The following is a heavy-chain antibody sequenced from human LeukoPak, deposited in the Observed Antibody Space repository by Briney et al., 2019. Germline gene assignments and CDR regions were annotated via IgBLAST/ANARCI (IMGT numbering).Heavy chain of an antibody. CDR3: ARMNLPTPYYGMDV. V-gene: IGHV3-21*01. CDR1: GFTFSSYS. CDR2: ISSSSSYI. Sequence: GGSLRLSCAASGFTFSSYSMNWVRQAPGKGLEWVSSISSSSSYIYYADSVKGRFTISRDNAKNSLYLQMNSLRAEDTAVYYCARMNLPTPYYGMDVWGQGTTVTVSS. D-gene: IGHD5/OR15-5a*01. J-gene: IGHJ6*02.